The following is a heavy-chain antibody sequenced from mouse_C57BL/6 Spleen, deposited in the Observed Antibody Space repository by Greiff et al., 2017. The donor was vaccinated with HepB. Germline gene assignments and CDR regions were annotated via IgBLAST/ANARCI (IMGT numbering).Heavy chain of an antibody. J-gene: IGHJ1*03. V-gene: IGHV1-69*01. Sequence: QVQLKQPGAELVMPGASVKLSCKASGYTFTSYWMHWVKQRPGQGLEWIGEIDPSDSYTNYNQKFKGKSTLTVDKSSSTAYMQLSSLTSEDSAVYYCARRYGSRPYWYFDVWGTGTTVTVSS. CDR2: IDPSDSYT. CDR3: ARRYGSRPYWYFDV. D-gene: IGHD1-1*01. CDR1: GYTFTSYW.